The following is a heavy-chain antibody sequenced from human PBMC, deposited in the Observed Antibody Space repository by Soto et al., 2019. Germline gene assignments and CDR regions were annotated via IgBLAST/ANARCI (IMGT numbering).Heavy chain of an antibody. CDR3: GKSGSFFRPSIGYFDY. D-gene: IGHD1-26*01. J-gene: IGHJ4*02. V-gene: IGHV1-2*02. CDR2: SNPHSGGT. Sequence: QVQLEQSGAEVKKPGASVKVSCKASGFTFTGHYIHWVRQAPGQGLEWMGWSNPHSGGTSYAQKFQVRVTMTRDTSITTGYMELSRLSSDDTAVYYCGKSGSFFRPSIGYFDYWGEGTLVTVSS. CDR1: GFTFTGHY.